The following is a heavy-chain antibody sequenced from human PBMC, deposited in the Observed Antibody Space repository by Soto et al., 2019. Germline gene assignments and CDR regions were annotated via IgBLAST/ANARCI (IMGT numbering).Heavy chain of an antibody. Sequence: GGSLRLSCSASGFTFSSYAMHWVRQAPGKGLEYVSAISSNGGSTYYADSVKGRFTISRDNSKNTLYLQMGSLRAEDTAVYYCVKDRTFLGGLYGSGSEYYYYGMDVWGQGTTVTVSS. CDR2: ISSNGGST. CDR3: VKDRTFLGGLYGSGSEYYYYGMDV. V-gene: IGHV3-64D*08. J-gene: IGHJ6*02. D-gene: IGHD3-10*01. CDR1: GFTFSSYA.